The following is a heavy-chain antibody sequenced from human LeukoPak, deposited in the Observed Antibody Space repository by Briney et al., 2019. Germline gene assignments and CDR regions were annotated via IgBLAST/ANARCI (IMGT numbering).Heavy chain of an antibody. Sequence: PGGSLRLSCAASGFTFDDYGMSWVRQAPGKGLEWASGINWNGGSTGYADSVKGRFTISRDNAKNSLYLQMNSLRAEDTALYHCARDLVSDYYGSGSYSPNWFDPWGQGTLVTVSS. CDR1: GFTFDDYG. D-gene: IGHD3-10*01. CDR3: ARDLVSDYYGSGSYSPNWFDP. V-gene: IGHV3-20*01. CDR2: INWNGGST. J-gene: IGHJ5*02.